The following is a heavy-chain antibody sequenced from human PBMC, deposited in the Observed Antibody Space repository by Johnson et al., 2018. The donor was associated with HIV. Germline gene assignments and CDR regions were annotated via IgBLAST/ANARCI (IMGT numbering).Heavy chain of an antibody. D-gene: IGHD7-27*01. V-gene: IGHV3-43*01. CDR1: GFTFDDYS. CDR2: ISWDGGSP. Sequence: VQLVESGGVVVQPGGSLRLSCAAYGFTFDDYSMQWVRQPPGKGLEWVSLISWDGGSPYYSDSVKGRFTITRDNSKNSLYLQMSSLRTEDTAVYYCAKGGLGILDAFDFWGQGTMVTVSS. J-gene: IGHJ3*01. CDR3: AKGGLGILDAFDF.